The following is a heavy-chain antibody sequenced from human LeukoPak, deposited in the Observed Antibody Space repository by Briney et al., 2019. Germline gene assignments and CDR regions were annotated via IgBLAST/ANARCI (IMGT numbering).Heavy chain of an antibody. V-gene: IGHV4-59*12. CDR2: ISHSGST. J-gene: IGHJ4*02. Sequence: SETLSLTCTVSGGSISSYYWSWIRQPPGKGLEWIGYISHSGSTYYNPSLKSRLTISVDTSKNQFSLKLSSVTAADTAVYYCAGNYYGSGTYYSEDRYWGQGTLVTVSS. CDR3: AGNYYGSGTYYSEDRY. D-gene: IGHD3-10*01. CDR1: GGSISSYY.